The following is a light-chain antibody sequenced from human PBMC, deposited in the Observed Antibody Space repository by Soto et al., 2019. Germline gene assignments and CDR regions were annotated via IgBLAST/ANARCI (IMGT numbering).Light chain of an antibody. V-gene: IGKV3-20*01. J-gene: IGKJ1*01. Sequence: EIVLTQSPGTLSLSPGERATLSCSASQSIGSSHLAWYQHNPGQAHRLLIFGASTRAAGIPDRFSGSGSGTDFTLTISRLEPEDFAVYYCHQYDISPWTFGQGTKVEIK. CDR2: GAS. CDR1: QSIGSSH. CDR3: HQYDISPWT.